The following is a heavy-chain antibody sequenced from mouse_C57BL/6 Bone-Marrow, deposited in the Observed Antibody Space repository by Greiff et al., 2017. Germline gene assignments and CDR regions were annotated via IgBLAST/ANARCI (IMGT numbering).Heavy chain of an antibody. J-gene: IGHJ3*01. CDR2: INYDGSST. CDR3: ARASIRPY. CDR1: GFTFSDYY. Sequence: DVMLVESEGGLVQPGSSMKLSCTASGFTFSDYYMAWVRQVPEKGLEWVANINYDGSSTYYLDSLKSRFIISRDNAKNILYLQMSRLKSEDTATYYCARASIRPYWGQGTLVTVSA. V-gene: IGHV5-16*01. D-gene: IGHD1-2*01.